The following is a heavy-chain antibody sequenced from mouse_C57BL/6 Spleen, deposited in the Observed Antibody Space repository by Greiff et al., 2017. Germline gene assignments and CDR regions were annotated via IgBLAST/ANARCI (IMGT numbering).Heavy chain of an antibody. Sequence: QVQLQLSGAELVRPGTSVKMSCKASGYTFTNYWIGWAKQRPGHGLEWIGDIYPGGGYTNYNEKFKGKATLTADKSSSTAYMQFSSLTSEDSAIYYCARGGDYAWFAYWGQGTLVTVSA. V-gene: IGHV1-63*01. CDR1: GYTFTNYW. CDR2: IYPGGGYT. D-gene: IGHD2-4*01. J-gene: IGHJ3*01. CDR3: ARGGDYAWFAY.